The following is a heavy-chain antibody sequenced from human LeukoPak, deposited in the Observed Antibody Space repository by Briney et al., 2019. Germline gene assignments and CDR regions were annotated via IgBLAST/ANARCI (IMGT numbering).Heavy chain of an antibody. Sequence: PGGSLRLSCVASGFTFSRYWIHWVRQAPGKGLVWVSRITNDEGSANYAASVNGRFTISRDNAKSTVFLQMNSLTAEDTAVYYCARDGGTSTPFDYWGQGTLVTVSS. J-gene: IGHJ4*02. CDR2: ITNDEGSA. V-gene: IGHV3-74*01. CDR1: GFTFSRYW. D-gene: IGHD2-15*01. CDR3: ARDGGTSTPFDY.